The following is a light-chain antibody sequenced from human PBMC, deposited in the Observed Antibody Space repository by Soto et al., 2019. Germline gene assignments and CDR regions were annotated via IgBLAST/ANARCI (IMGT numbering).Light chain of an antibody. CDR2: DAS. V-gene: IGKV3-15*01. CDR3: QQYNAWPRT. Sequence: EIVMTQSPGTLSVSPVEIATLSCRASLSVSRNLAWYQQKPGQAPRLLIFDASTRATGIPARFSGSGSGTEFTLTITSLQSEDFAVYYCQQYNAWPRTFGQGTKVDIK. CDR1: LSVSRN. J-gene: IGKJ1*01.